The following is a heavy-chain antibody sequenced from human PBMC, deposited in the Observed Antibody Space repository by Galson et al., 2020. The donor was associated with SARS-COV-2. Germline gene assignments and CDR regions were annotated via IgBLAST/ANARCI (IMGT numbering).Heavy chain of an antibody. CDR3: ARGGYYGSGSDSSYYYYGMDV. CDR2: TYYRSQWFN. V-gene: IGHV6-1*01. J-gene: IGHJ6*02. Sequence: SHTLSLTCAISGDSVSSNRAAWNWIRQSPSRGLEWLGRTYYRSQWFNDYAVSLRSRITINPDTSRNQFSLQLNSVTPEDTAVYYCARGGYYGSGSDSSYYYYGMDVWGQGTTVTVSS. D-gene: IGHD3-10*01. CDR1: GDSVSSNRAA.